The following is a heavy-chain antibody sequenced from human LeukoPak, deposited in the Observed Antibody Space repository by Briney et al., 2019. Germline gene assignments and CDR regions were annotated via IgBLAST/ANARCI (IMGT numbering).Heavy chain of an antibody. CDR3: AKDYGDYEMDY. CDR2: IIPIFGTA. Sequence: ASVKVSCKASGGTFSSYAISWVRQAPGQGLEWMGGIIPIFGTANYAQKFQGRVTITADESTSTAYMELSSLRSEDTAVYYCAKDYGDYEMDYWGQGTLVTVSS. J-gene: IGHJ4*02. D-gene: IGHD4-17*01. CDR1: GGTFSSYA. V-gene: IGHV1-69*13.